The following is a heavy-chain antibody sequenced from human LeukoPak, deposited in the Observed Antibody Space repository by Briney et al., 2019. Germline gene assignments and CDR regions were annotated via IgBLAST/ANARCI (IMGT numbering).Heavy chain of an antibody. D-gene: IGHD5-18*01. CDR1: GGSISSGDYY. J-gene: IGHJ4*02. Sequence: SETLSLTCTVSGGSISSGDYYWSWIRQPPGKGLEWIGYIYYSGSTYYNPPLKSRVTISVDTSKNQFSLKLSSVTAADTAVYYRARVNTATLPFDYWGQGTLVTVSS. CDR2: IYYSGST. CDR3: ARVNTATLPFDY. V-gene: IGHV4-30-4*08.